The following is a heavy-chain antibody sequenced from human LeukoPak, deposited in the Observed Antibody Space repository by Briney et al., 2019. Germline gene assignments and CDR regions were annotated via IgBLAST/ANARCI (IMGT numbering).Heavy chain of an antibody. V-gene: IGHV1-69*13. Sequence: GASVKVSCKASGGTFSSYAISWVRQAPGQGLEWMGGIIPIFGTANYAQKFQGRVTITADESTSTAYMELSSLRSEDTAVYYCARTRGVELLWFGGYYMDVWGKGTTVTISS. CDR2: IIPIFGTA. CDR3: ARTRGVELLWFGGYYMDV. D-gene: IGHD3-10*01. CDR1: GGTFSSYA. J-gene: IGHJ6*03.